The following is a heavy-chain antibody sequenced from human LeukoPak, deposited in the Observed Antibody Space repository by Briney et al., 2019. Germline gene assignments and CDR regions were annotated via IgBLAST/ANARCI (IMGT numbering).Heavy chain of an antibody. J-gene: IGHJ4*02. V-gene: IGHV3-48*01. CDR1: GLTFSSYS. CDR3: ARDGAAAGPYYFDY. CDR2: ISSSSSTI. Sequence: GGSLRLSCAASGLTFSSYSMNWVRQAPGKGLEWVSYISSSSSTIYYADSVKGRFTISRDNAKNSLYLQMNSLRAEDTAVYYCARDGAAAGPYYFDYWGQGTLVTVSS. D-gene: IGHD6-13*01.